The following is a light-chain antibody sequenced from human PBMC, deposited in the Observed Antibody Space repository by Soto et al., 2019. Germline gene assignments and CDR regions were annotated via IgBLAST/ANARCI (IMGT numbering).Light chain of an antibody. CDR3: KKTYSTPFT. CDR1: QSIKTY. J-gene: IGKJ3*01. CDR2: AAS. V-gene: IGKV1-39*01. Sequence: TQSAGTLSWSPVSRVTVTFRSSQSIKTYIHWYQQKPGKAANILINAASGLQSGVPSRFSGGGSGTDFTLTITNLQPEDFATYYCKKTYSTPFTFGPGTKVDIK.